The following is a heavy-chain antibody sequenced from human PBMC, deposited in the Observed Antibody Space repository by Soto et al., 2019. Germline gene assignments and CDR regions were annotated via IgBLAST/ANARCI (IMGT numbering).Heavy chain of an antibody. D-gene: IGHD3-22*01. J-gene: IGHJ4*02. Sequence: ASVKVSCKASGGTFSSYAISWVRQAPGQGLEWMGGIIPIFGTANYAQKFQGRVTITADESTSTAYMELSSLRSEDTAVYYCARHERGSHSSGYYYGTPFDYWGQGTLVTVSS. CDR1: GGTFSSYA. CDR3: ARHERGSHSSGYYYGTPFDY. V-gene: IGHV1-69*13. CDR2: IIPIFGTA.